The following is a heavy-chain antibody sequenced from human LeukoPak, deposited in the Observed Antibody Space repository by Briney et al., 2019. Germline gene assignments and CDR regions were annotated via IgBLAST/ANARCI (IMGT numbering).Heavy chain of an antibody. CDR1: GFTFINFA. V-gene: IGHV3-23*01. CDR2: IDGSGDRT. J-gene: IGHJ6*04. D-gene: IGHD2-21*02. CDR3: AKTLVPPALLDSNFYFYGMDV. Sequence: GGSLRLSCAASGFTFINFAMTWVRQSPGKGLEWVSFIDGSGDRTSYADSVKGRFTISRDNSKNTLSLQMNSLRVEDAAVYYCAKTLVPPALLDSNFYFYGMDVWGEGTAVTVSS.